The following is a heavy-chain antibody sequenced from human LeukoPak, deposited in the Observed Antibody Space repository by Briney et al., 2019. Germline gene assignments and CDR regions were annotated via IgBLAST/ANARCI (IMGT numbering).Heavy chain of an antibody. CDR1: GGSISSYY. CDR2: IYYSGST. Sequence: TSETLSLTCTVSGGSISSYYWSWIRQPPGNGLEWIGYIYYSGSTNYNPSLKSRVTISVDTSKNQFSLKLSSVTAADTAVYYCARVFVNPSGRHPAYNWFDPWGQGTLVTVSS. CDR3: ARVFVNPSGRHPAYNWFDP. D-gene: IGHD3-10*01. V-gene: IGHV4-59*01. J-gene: IGHJ5*02.